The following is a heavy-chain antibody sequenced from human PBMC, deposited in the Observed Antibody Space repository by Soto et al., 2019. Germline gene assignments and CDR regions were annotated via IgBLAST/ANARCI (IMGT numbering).Heavy chain of an antibody. CDR2: ISGSGGST. Sequence: GGSLRLSCAASGFTFSSYAMSWVRQAPGKGLEWVSTISGSGGSTYYADSVKGRFTISRDNSKNTLYLQMNSLRAEDTALYYCAKDASSGITSFDLWGRGXLVTVSS. D-gene: IGHD3-3*01. CDR3: AKDASSGITSFDL. CDR1: GFTFSSYA. J-gene: IGHJ2*01. V-gene: IGHV3-23*01.